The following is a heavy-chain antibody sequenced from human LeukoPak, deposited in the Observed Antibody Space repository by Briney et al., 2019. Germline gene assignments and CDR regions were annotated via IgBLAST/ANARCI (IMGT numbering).Heavy chain of an antibody. D-gene: IGHD2-15*01. V-gene: IGHV5-51*01. CDR1: GYSFTSYW. J-gene: IGHJ4*02. Sequence: GESLKISCKGSGYSFTSYWIGWVRQMPGKGLEWMGIIYPGDSDTRYSPSFQGQVTISADKSISTAYLQWSSLKASDTAMYYCARQLDCSGGSCHPYFDYWGQRTLVTVSS. CDR3: ARQLDCSGGSCHPYFDY. CDR2: IYPGDSDT.